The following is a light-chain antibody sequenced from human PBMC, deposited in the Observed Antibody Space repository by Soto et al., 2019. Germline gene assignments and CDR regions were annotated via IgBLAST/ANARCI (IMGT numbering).Light chain of an antibody. CDR2: EVT. CDR3: SSYTTSSSYV. V-gene: IGLV2-8*01. CDR1: SSDVGGYDY. Sequence: QSALAQPPSASGSPGQSVTTSCTGTSSDVGGYDYVSWYQQRPGKAPKLLIHEVTKRPSGVPDRFSGSKSGNTASLTVSGLQAEDEADYYCSSYTTSSSYVFGTGTKVTVL. J-gene: IGLJ1*01.